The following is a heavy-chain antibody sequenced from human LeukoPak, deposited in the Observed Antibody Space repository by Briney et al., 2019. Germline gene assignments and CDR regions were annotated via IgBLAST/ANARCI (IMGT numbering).Heavy chain of an antibody. V-gene: IGHV3-21*01. CDR3: SSRDWFDH. CDR1: GFNFTTYP. CDR2: IYSDYI. Sequence: GGSLRLSCVASGFNFTTYPMHWVRQAPGRGLEWVSSIYSDYIYYADLVKGRFTISRDNAKNAMYLQMNNLRAGDTALYYCSSRDWFDHWGQGILVTVSS. J-gene: IGHJ5*02.